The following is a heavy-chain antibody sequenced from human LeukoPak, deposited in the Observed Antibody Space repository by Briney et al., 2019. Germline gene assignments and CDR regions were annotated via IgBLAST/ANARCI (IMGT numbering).Heavy chain of an antibody. Sequence: GGSLRLSCAASGFIFSSYAMNWVRQAPGKGLEWVANIKQDGSEKYYVDSVKGRFTISRDNAKNSLYLQMNSLRAEDTAVYYCARELDYGDYIGDFDYWGQGTLVTVSS. CDR3: ARELDYGDYIGDFDY. V-gene: IGHV3-7*01. CDR2: IKQDGSEK. D-gene: IGHD4-17*01. CDR1: GFIFSSYA. J-gene: IGHJ4*02.